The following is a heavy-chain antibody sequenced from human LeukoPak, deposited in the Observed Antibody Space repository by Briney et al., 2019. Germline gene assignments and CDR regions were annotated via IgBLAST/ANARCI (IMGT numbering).Heavy chain of an antibody. D-gene: IGHD1-1*01. CDR1: GYTFTSYG. V-gene: IGHV1-18*01. CDR3: ARGAGYNWNDVLGWFDP. CDR2: ISAYNGNT. J-gene: IGHJ5*02. Sequence: ASVTVSCKASGYTFTSYGISWVRQAPGQGLEWMGWISAYNGNTNYAQKLQGRVTMTTDTSTSTAYMELRSLRSDDTAVYYCARGAGYNWNDVLGWFDPWGQGTLVTVSS.